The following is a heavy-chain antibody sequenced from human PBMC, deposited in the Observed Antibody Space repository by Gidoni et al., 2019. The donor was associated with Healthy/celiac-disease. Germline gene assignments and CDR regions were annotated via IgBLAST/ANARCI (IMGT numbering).Heavy chain of an antibody. V-gene: IGHV3-9*01. Sequence: EVQLVESGGGLVQPGRSLRLSCAASGFTFDDYAMHWVRQAPGKGLEWVSGISWNSGSIGYADSVKGRFTISRDNAKNSLYLQMNSLRAEDTALYYCAKGGEVAGPIDYWGQGTLVTVSS. J-gene: IGHJ4*02. CDR2: ISWNSGSI. CDR1: GFTFDDYA. D-gene: IGHD2-15*01. CDR3: AKGGEVAGPIDY.